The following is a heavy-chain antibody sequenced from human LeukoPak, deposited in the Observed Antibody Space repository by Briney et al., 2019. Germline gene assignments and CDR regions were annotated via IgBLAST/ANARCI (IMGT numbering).Heavy chain of an antibody. CDR3: ARVVRDGYNRD. D-gene: IGHD5-24*01. J-gene: IGHJ4*02. CDR2: MNPNSGNT. CDR1: GYSFTNYD. V-gene: IGHV1-8*01. Sequence: ASVKVSCKASGYSFTNYDINWVRQATGQGLEWMGWMNPNSGNTGYAQKFQGRVTMTRNTSISTAYMELSSLRSEDTAVYYCARVVRDGYNRDWGQGTLVTVSS.